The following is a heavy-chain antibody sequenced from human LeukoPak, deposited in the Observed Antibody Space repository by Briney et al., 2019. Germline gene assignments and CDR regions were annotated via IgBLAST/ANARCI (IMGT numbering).Heavy chain of an antibody. CDR2: IKSKTDGGTT. Sequence: GGSLRLSCAASGFTFSNAWMSWVRQAPGKGLEWVGRIKSKTDGGTTDYAAPVKGRFTISRDDSKNTLFLQMNSLRMEDTAVYFCTTGVSGFTYGADYWGQGTLVTVSS. J-gene: IGHJ4*02. D-gene: IGHD5-18*01. CDR3: TTGVSGFTYGADY. V-gene: IGHV3-15*01. CDR1: GFTFSNAW.